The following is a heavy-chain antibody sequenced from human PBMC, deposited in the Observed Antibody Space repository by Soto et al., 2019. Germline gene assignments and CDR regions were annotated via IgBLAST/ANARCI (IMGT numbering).Heavy chain of an antibody. Sequence: QLLQSGGGLVQHGGSLTLSCAASGFTFGTTDMSWVRQAPGEGLEWVSTIDGSGGITYYADSVKGRFTISRDNSRNTVYLQMNSLRGDDTALYYCVKNSGWFNTSGQGALVTVSS. V-gene: IGHV3-23*01. CDR1: GFTFGTTD. CDR2: IDGSGGIT. J-gene: IGHJ5*02. D-gene: IGHD3-10*01. CDR3: VKNSGWFNT.